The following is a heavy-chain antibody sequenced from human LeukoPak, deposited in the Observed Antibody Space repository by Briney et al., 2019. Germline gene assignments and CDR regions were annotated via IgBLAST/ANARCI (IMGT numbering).Heavy chain of an antibody. Sequence: ASVKVSCKASGYTFTGYYMHWVRQAPGQGLEWMGWINPNSGGTNYAQKFQGRVTMTRDTSISTAYMELRSLRSDDTAVYYCARETVGALSPWGQGTLVTVSS. CDR3: ARETVGALSP. D-gene: IGHD1-26*01. V-gene: IGHV1-2*02. CDR1: GYTFTGYY. CDR2: INPNSGGT. J-gene: IGHJ4*02.